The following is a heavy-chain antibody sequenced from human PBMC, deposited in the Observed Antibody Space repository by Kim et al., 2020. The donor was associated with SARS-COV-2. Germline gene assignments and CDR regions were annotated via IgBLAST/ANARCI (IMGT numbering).Heavy chain of an antibody. CDR2: ISSSSSTI. CDR1: GFTFSSYS. Sequence: GGSLRLSCAVSGFTFSSYSMNWVRQAPGKGLEWVSYISSSSSTIYYADSVKGRFTITRDNAKNSLFLQMNSLRDEDTAVYYCARPNNKYIVGSSPLNGAFDIWGQGTMVTVSS. CDR3: ARPNNKYIVGSSPLNGAFDI. V-gene: IGHV3-48*02. D-gene: IGHD2-15*01. J-gene: IGHJ3*02.